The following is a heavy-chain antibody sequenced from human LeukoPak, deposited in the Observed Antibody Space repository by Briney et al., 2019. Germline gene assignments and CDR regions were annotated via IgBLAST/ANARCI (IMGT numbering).Heavy chain of an antibody. CDR3: ARLPRYSSGHKDY. V-gene: IGHV4-38-2*02. CDR1: RYSISNGYY. J-gene: IGHJ4*02. CDR2: IFHSGAT. Sequence: SETLSLTCTVSRYSISNGYYWGWIRQPPGKGLEWIGSIFHSGATFYNPSLKNRVTISVDTSKNQFSLKLSSVTAADTAVYYCARLPRYSSGHKDYWGQGTLVTVSS. D-gene: IGHD6-19*01.